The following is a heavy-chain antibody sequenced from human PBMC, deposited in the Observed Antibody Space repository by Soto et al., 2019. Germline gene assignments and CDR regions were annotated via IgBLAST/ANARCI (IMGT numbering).Heavy chain of an antibody. D-gene: IGHD6-19*01. Sequence: SETLSLTCTLSRGSISTYYWTWIRQSPGKGLEWIGEINHSGSTNYNPSLKSRGTISVDTSKNQFSLKLSSVTAADTAVYYCARGLKSVAGIGDYYYGMDVWGQGTTVT. V-gene: IGHV4-34*01. CDR3: ARGLKSVAGIGDYYYGMDV. J-gene: IGHJ6*02. CDR2: INHSGST. CDR1: RGSISTYY.